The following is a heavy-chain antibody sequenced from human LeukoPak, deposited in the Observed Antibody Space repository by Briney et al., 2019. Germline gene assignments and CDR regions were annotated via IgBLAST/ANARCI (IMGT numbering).Heavy chain of an antibody. J-gene: IGHJ4*02. CDR2: ISGYKGNT. D-gene: IGHD6-19*01. CDR1: GYIFTSYG. Sequence: GASVTVSCKVSGYIFTSYGISWVRQAPGQGLEWMGWISGYKGNTNYAQKFQGRVTMTTETSTSTAYMELRSLRSDDTAVYFCAREDSSGWYYFGYWGQGTLVTVSS. V-gene: IGHV1-18*04. CDR3: AREDSSGWYYFGY.